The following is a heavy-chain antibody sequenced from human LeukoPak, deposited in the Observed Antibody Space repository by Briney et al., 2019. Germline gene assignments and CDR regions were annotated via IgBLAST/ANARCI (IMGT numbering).Heavy chain of an antibody. CDR1: GYSFLDYW. D-gene: IGHD2-2*02. J-gene: IGHJ6*02. V-gene: IGHV5-51*01. CDR3: TRFGIRGCISNTKCYTSFFYYGTDV. CDR2: ILPHDSDI. Sequence: GESLKISCKGSGYSFLDYWIGWVRQMPGKGPELMGLILPHDSDIKYSPSFQGQVTISVDKSISSAYVQWGSLKASDTAMYYCTRFGIRGCISNTKCYTSFFYYGTDVWGQGTTVTVSS.